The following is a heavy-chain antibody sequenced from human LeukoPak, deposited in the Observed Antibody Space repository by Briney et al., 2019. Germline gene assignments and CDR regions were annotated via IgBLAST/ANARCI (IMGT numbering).Heavy chain of an antibody. Sequence: GGSLRLSCAASGFTFNSYWMSWVRQAPGKGLEWVANIDPDGSERQYGDSVKGRFTTSRDNAKNSLYLQMNSLRAEDTAIYYCARIYYFGDNNWRYFDNWGQGTLVTVSS. D-gene: IGHD3-10*01. CDR3: ARIYYFGDNNWRYFDN. V-gene: IGHV3-7*01. CDR2: IDPDGSER. CDR1: GFTFNSYW. J-gene: IGHJ4*02.